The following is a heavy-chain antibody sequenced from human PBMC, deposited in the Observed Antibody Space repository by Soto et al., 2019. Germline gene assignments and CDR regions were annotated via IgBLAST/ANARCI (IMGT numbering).Heavy chain of an antibody. Sequence: PSETLSLTCTVSGGSISSGGYYWSWIRQHPGKGLEWIGYIYYSGSTYYNPSLKSRVTISVDRSKNQFSLKLSSVTAADTAVYYCARVTPLPALSAGMDVWGQGTTVTVSS. D-gene: IGHD2-2*01. J-gene: IGHJ6*02. CDR2: IYYSGST. CDR1: GGSISSGGYY. V-gene: IGHV4-31*03. CDR3: ARVTPLPALSAGMDV.